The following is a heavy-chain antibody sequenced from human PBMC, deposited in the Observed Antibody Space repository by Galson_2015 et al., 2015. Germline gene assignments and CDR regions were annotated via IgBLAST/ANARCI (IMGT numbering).Heavy chain of an antibody. CDR3: ARSLHDILTGYYGRGYFDH. J-gene: IGHJ4*02. CDR2: ISYDGSNK. CDR1: GFTFSSYA. V-gene: IGHV3-30-3*01. Sequence: SLRLSCAASGFTFSSYALHWVRQAPGKGLEWVAVISYDGSNKNYADSVKGRFTISRDNSQNTLYLEMNSLSDEDTAVYFCARSLHDILTGYYGRGYFDHWGQGTLVTVSS. D-gene: IGHD3-9*01.